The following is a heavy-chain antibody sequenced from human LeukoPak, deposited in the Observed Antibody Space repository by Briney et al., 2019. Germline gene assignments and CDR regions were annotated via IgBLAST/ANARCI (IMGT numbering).Heavy chain of an antibody. V-gene: IGHV4-39*07. Sequence: SETLSLTCTVSGGSISSSTYYWGWIRQPPGKGLEWIGSIYYSGSTNYNPSLKSRVTISVDTSKNQFSLKLSSVTAADTAVYYCARVSAVARSSTLDYWGQGTLVTVSS. D-gene: IGHD6-19*01. CDR1: GGSISSSTYY. J-gene: IGHJ4*02. CDR2: IYYSGST. CDR3: ARVSAVARSSTLDY.